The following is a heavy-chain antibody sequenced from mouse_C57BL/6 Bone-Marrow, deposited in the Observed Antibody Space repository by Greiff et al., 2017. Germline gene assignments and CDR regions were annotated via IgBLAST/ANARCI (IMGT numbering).Heavy chain of an antibody. CDR1: GYAFTNYL. D-gene: IGHD1-1*01. J-gene: IGHJ1*03. V-gene: IGHV1-54*01. Sequence: QVQLQQSGAELVRPGTSVKVSCKASGYAFTNYLIEWVKQRPGQGLEWIGVINPGSGGTNYNEKFKGKATLTADKSSSTAYMQLSSLTSEDSAVYFCAYGSSSLHWYFDVWGTGTTVTVSS. CDR2: INPGSGGT. CDR3: AYGSSSLHWYFDV.